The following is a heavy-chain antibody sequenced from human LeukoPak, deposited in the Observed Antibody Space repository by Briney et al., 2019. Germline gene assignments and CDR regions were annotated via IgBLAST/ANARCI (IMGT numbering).Heavy chain of an antibody. CDR1: GFTFSSYS. D-gene: IGHD3-10*01. CDR2: ISSTSGTI. J-gene: IGHJ4*02. V-gene: IGHV3-48*04. CDR3: ARVYGSGSPSFDY. Sequence: PPGGSLRLSCAASGFTFSSYSMNWVRQAPGKGLDWVSYISSTSGTIYYADSVKGRFTISRDNAKNSLYLQMNSLRAEDTAVYYCARVYGSGSPSFDYWGQGTLVTVSS.